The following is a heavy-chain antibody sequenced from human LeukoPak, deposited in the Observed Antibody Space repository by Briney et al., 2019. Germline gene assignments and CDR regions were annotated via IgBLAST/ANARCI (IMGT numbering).Heavy chain of an antibody. J-gene: IGHJ4*02. Sequence: LRLSCAASGFTFSDYYMSWIRQPPGKGLEWIGEINHSGSTNYNPSLKSRVTISVDTSKNQFSLKLSSVTAADTAVYYCARGLVGSGSTLFDYWGQGTLVTVSS. CDR3: ARGLVGSGSTLFDY. CDR2: INHSGST. V-gene: IGHV4-34*01. D-gene: IGHD3-10*01. CDR1: GFTFSDYY.